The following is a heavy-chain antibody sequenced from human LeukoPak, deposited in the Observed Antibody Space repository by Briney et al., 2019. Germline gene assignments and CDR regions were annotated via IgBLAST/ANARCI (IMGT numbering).Heavy chain of an antibody. CDR1: DDSISTYY. D-gene: IGHD4/OR15-4a*01. CDR3: AGSNFDWYFDL. V-gene: IGHV4-59*01. J-gene: IGHJ2*01. CDR2: ISYSGST. Sequence: PSETLSLTCTVSDDSISTYYWSWIRQPPGKGLEWIGYISYSGSTNYNPSLKSRVTISVDTSKNQFSLKLTSVTAADTAVYYCAGSNFDWYFDLWGRGTLVTVSS.